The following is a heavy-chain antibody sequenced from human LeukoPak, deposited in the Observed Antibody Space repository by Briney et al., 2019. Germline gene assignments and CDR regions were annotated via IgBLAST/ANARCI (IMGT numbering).Heavy chain of an antibody. Sequence: GGSLRLSCAASGFTFSSYWMSWVHQAPGKGLEWVANIKQDGSEKYYVDSVKGRFTISRDNAKNSLYLQMNSLRAEDTAVYYCARDSPWYSSGWYHSYWGQGTLVTVSS. D-gene: IGHD6-19*01. J-gene: IGHJ4*02. CDR1: GFTFSSYW. CDR3: ARDSPWYSSGWYHSY. CDR2: IKQDGSEK. V-gene: IGHV3-7*01.